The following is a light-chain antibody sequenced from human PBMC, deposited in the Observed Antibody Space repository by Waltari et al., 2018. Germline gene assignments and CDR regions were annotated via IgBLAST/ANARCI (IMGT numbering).Light chain of an antibody. Sequence: QSVLTQPPSVSGAPGQRVTISCTGSGSNIGAGYDVHWYQQLPGKAPKLLSYGTSTRPLGDPDRYVGSKSGTSASLAITGRQAEDEADYYCRSYDTSLSVVFGGEPKLTVL. J-gene: IGLJ2*01. V-gene: IGLV1-40*01. CDR2: GTS. CDR3: RSYDTSLSVV. CDR1: GSNIGAGYD.